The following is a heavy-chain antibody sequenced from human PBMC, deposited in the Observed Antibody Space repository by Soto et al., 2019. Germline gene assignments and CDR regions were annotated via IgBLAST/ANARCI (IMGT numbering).Heavy chain of an antibody. D-gene: IGHD1-26*01. CDR3: ARWEFGGIVN. Sequence: SETLSLTCSVSGGSVSVYCWSCIRQPSWRGLEWIGRIYNNGRSTNYNPSLKSRVTMSVDTSKNQFSLKMRFVTAADTAVYYCARWEFGGIVNWGQGTFVTLSS. CDR1: GGSVSVYC. CDR2: IYNNGRST. J-gene: IGHJ4*02. V-gene: IGHV4-4*07.